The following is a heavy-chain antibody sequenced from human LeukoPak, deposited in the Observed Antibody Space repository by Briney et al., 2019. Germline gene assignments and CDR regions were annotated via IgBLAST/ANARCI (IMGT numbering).Heavy chain of an antibody. CDR2: IYYSGST. J-gene: IGHJ3*02. V-gene: IGHV4-61*05. CDR1: GGSISSSSYY. Sequence: PSETLSLTCTVSGGSISSSSYYWGWIRQPPGKGLEWIGYIYYSGSTNYNPSLKSRVTISVDTSKNQFSLRLSSVTAADTAVYYCARTNAFDIWGQGTMVTVSS. CDR3: ARTNAFDI.